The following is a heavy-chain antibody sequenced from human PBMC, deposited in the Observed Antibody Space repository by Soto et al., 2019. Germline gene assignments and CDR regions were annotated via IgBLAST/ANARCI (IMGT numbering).Heavy chain of an antibody. J-gene: IGHJ4*02. CDR3: ARDKDWVFDF. D-gene: IGHD3-9*01. CDR2: IRGGSAV. Sequence: EVQLVESGGALVQPGGSLRLSCAASGFTFSDYSMNWVRQTPGKGLEWVSYIRGGSAVYYADSVQGRFTISSDNVKNSLYLQMNSLRAEDTAVYYCARDKDWVFDFWGQGTLVTVSS. CDR1: GFTFSDYS. V-gene: IGHV3-48*04.